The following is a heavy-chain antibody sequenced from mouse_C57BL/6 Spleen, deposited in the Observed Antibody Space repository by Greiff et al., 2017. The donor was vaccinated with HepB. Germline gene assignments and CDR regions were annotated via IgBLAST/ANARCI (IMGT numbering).Heavy chain of an antibody. CDR1: GYTFTSYW. V-gene: IGHV1-69*01. Sequence: VQLQQPGAELVMPGASVKLSCKASGYTFTSYWMHWVKQRPGQGLEWIGEIDPSDSYTNYNQKFKGKSTLTVDKSSSTAYMQLSSLTSEDSAVYYCARLGLRPWFAYWGQGTLVTVSA. CDR2: IDPSDSYT. D-gene: IGHD2-4*01. CDR3: ARLGLRPWFAY. J-gene: IGHJ3*01.